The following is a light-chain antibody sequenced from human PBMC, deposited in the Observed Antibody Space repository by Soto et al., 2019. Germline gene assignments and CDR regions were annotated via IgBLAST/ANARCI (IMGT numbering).Light chain of an antibody. CDR3: QQSGSSPPKYT. CDR2: DAS. Sequence: EIVLTQSPGTLSLSPGERATLSCRASQSVSSSSLAWYQQKPGQAPRLLLFDASSRATDIPDRFSGSGSGTHLTLTISRLEPEDFAVYYWQQSGSSPPKYTFGQGTKLEIK. CDR1: QSVSSSS. J-gene: IGKJ2*01. V-gene: IGKV3-20*01.